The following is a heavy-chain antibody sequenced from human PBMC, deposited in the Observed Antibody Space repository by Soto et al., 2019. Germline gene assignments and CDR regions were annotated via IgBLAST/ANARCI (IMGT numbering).Heavy chain of an antibody. CDR3: ARGPMVRGPSYYYMDV. J-gene: IGHJ6*03. V-gene: IGHV1-8*01. Sequence: GASVKVSCKASGYTFTSYDINWVRQATGQGLEWMGWMNPNSGNTGYAQKFQGRVTMTRNTSISTAYMELSSLRSEDTAVYYCARGPMVRGPSYYYMDVWGKGTTGTVSS. CDR1: GYTFTSYD. D-gene: IGHD3-10*01. CDR2: MNPNSGNT.